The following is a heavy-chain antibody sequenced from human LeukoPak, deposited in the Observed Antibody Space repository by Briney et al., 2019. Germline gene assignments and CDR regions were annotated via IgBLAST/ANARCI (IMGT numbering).Heavy chain of an antibody. V-gene: IGHV1-18*01. J-gene: IGHJ3*02. CDR3: ARDYRVYYGSFPFDAFDI. CDR1: GYTFTSYD. CDR2: MNPNSGNT. Sequence: ASVKVSCKASGYTFTSYDINWVRQATGQGLEWMGWMNPNSGNTNYAQKLQGRVTMTTDTSTSTAYMELRSLRSDDTAVYYCARDYRVYYGSFPFDAFDIWGQGTMVTVSS. D-gene: IGHD3-10*01.